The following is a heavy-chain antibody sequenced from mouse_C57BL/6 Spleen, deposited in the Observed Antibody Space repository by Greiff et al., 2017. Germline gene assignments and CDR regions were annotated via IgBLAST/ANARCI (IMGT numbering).Heavy chain of an antibody. D-gene: IGHD3-3*01. CDR1: GFTFSSYA. Sequence: EVKLVESGEGLVKPGGSLKLSCAASGFTFSSYAMSWVRQTPEKRLEWVAYISSGGDYIYYADTVKGRFTISRDNARNTLYLQLSSLKSEDTAMYYCTREGDGEGYYYAMDYWGQGTSVTVSS. V-gene: IGHV5-9-1*02. CDR2: ISSGGDYI. CDR3: TREGDGEGYYYAMDY. J-gene: IGHJ4*01.